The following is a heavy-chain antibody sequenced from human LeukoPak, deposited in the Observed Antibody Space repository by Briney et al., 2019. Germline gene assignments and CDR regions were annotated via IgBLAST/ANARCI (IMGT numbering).Heavy chain of an antibody. CDR1: GYILRSYG. CDR2: ISAYNGNT. V-gene: IGHV1-18*01. CDR3: ARDFGYSYGLGYYYMDV. Sequence: ASVKVSCTASGYILRSYGITWVRQAPGPGLEWMGWISAYNGNTKYPQKLQGRVTMTTDTSTSTAYMELRSLRSDDTAVYYCARDFGYSYGLGYYYMDVWGKGTTVTVSS. J-gene: IGHJ6*03. D-gene: IGHD5-18*01.